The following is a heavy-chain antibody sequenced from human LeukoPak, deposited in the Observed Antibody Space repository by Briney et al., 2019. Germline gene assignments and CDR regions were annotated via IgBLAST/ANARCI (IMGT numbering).Heavy chain of an antibody. CDR2: ISYDGRSK. Sequence: GGSLRLSCAASGFTLSTYGMHRVRQAPGKGLEWVAVISYDGRSKYYADSVKGRFTISRDNSRNTLYLQMNSLRVEDTAVYYCAKEETPYTSRSIDFWGQGTLVTISS. V-gene: IGHV3-30*18. CDR1: GFTLSTYG. D-gene: IGHD6-13*01. J-gene: IGHJ4*02. CDR3: AKEETPYTSRSIDF.